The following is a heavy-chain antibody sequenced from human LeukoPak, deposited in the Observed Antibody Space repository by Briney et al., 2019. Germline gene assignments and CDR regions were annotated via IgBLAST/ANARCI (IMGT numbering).Heavy chain of an antibody. CDR1: GFTVSSNY. D-gene: IGHD6-13*01. V-gene: IGHV3-66*01. CDR3: ARDVAAAAGTRDYFDY. CDR2: IYSGGST. Sequence: GGSLRLSCAASGFTVSSNYMSWVRQAPGKGVEWVSVIYSGGSTYYADSVKGRFTISRDNSKNTLYLQMNSLRAEDTAVYYCARDVAAAAGTRDYFDYWGQGTLVTVSS. J-gene: IGHJ4*02.